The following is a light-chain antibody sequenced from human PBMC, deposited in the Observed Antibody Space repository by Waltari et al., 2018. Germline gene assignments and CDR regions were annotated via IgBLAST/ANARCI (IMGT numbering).Light chain of an antibody. CDR1: QNISPW. CDR3: HQYYSYRGT. Sequence: DIQMTQSPSPLSASVGDRVTSTCRASQNISPWLAWYQQKPGKAPKLLLSKASSLESGVPSRFSGSGSGTEFTLTITSLQPDDFATYYCHQYYSYRGTFGQGTKVEIK. CDR2: KAS. J-gene: IGKJ1*01. V-gene: IGKV1-5*03.